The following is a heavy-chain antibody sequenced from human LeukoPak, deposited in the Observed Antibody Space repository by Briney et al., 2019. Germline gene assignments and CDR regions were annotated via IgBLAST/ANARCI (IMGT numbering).Heavy chain of an antibody. CDR2: IIPIFGTA. V-gene: IGHV1-69*13. D-gene: IGHD6-13*01. CDR3: AVFVAAAGIFDY. J-gene: IGHJ4*02. CDR1: GGTYSSYA. Sequence: SVKVSCNASGGTYSSYAISWVRQAPGQGLEWMGGIIPIFGTANYAQKFQGRVTITADESTSTAYMELSSLRSEDTAVYYCAVFVAAAGIFDYWGQGTLVTVSS.